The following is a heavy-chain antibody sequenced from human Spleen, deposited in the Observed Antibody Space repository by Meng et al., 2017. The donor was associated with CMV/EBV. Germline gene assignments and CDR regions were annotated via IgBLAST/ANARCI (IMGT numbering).Heavy chain of an antibody. Sequence: GESLKISCAAFGFTFDDYAMHWVRQAPGKGLEWVSRINSDGSSTSYADSVKGRFTISRDNAKNSLYLQMNSLRAEDTAVYYCAREIPYYYDSSGYEGDYWGQGTLVTVSS. CDR3: AREIPYYYDSSGYEGDY. V-gene: IGHV3-74*01. D-gene: IGHD3-22*01. CDR2: INSDGSST. J-gene: IGHJ4*02. CDR1: GFTFDDYA.